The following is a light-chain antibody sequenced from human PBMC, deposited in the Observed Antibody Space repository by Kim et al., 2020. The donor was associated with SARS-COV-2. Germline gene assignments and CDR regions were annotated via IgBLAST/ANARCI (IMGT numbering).Light chain of an antibody. CDR3: QQSYSMYWT. J-gene: IGKJ1*01. V-gene: IGKV1-39*01. CDR2: AAS. CDR1: QTISTY. Sequence: DIQMTQSPSSLSASVGDRVAITCRASQTISTYLHWYQQKPGKAPKLLISAASSLQSGVPSRFSGSGSGTDFTLTISSLQLEDFATYYCQQSYSMYWTFGQGTKVDIK.